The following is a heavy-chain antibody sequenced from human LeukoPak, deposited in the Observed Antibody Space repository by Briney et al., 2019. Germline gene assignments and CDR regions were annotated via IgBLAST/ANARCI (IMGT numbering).Heavy chain of an antibody. Sequence: PGGSLRLSCAASGFTFSSYAMNWVRQGPGKGLEWVSDISGSGSSTYYADSEKGRLTISRDNSKNTLYLQMNSLRAEDTAVYYCAKDSDSSGWYFDYWGQGTLVTVSS. J-gene: IGHJ4*02. CDR3: AKDSDSSGWYFDY. CDR1: GFTFSSYA. CDR2: ISGSGSST. V-gene: IGHV3-23*01. D-gene: IGHD6-19*01.